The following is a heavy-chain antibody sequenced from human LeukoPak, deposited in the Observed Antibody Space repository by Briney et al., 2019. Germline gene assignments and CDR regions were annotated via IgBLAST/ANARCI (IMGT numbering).Heavy chain of an antibody. CDR2: ISGNGVTT. D-gene: IGHD2-15*01. J-gene: IGHJ6*02. Sequence: GGSLRLSCSASGFTFSISAMHWVRQAPGKRLQYVSVISGNGVTTSYADSVKGRFTVSRDNSKNTVYLQMSSLRVEDTAVYYCARGRGVSSYDAMDVWGRGTTVSVSS. CDR1: GFTFSISA. CDR3: ARGRGVSSYDAMDV. V-gene: IGHV3-64D*06.